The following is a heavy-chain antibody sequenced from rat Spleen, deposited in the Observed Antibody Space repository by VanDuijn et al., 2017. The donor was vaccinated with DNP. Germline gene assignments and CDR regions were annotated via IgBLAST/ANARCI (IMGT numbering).Heavy chain of an antibody. V-gene: IGHV5-31*01. D-gene: IGHD5-1*01. CDR1: GFTFSYYW. J-gene: IGHJ1*01. CDR2: ITGGSGIT. Sequence: EVQLVESGGDLVLPGRSLKLSCVASGFTFSYYWMAWIRQVPGKGLEWIASITGGSGITSYPDSVKGRFTISRDDAKNTLYLQMNSLRSEDTATYYCTRGAGSPYWSFDFWGPGTVVTVSS. CDR3: TRGAGSPYWSFDF.